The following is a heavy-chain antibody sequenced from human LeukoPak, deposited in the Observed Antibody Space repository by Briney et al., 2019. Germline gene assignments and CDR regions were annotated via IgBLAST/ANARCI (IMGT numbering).Heavy chain of an antibody. CDR1: GFTFSSYA. V-gene: IGHV3-23*01. CDR2: ISGSGGST. Sequence: QPGRSLRLSCAASGFTFSSYAMSWVRQAPGKGLEWVSAISGSGGSTYYAESVKGRFTISRDNSKNTLYLQMNSLRAEDTAVYYCAAHSSWQPNWFDPWGQGTLVTVSS. CDR3: AAHSSWQPNWFDP. D-gene: IGHD6-13*01. J-gene: IGHJ5*02.